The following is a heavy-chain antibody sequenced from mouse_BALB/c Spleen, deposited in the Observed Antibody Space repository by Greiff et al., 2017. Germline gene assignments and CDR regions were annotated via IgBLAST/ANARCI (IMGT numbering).Heavy chain of an antibody. CDR3: ASGEYYRYAFAY. Sequence: EVQVVESGPELVKPGASVKMSCKASGYTFTSYVMHWVKQKPGQGLEWIGYINPYNDGTKYNEKFKGKATLTSDKSSSTAYMELSSLTSEDSAVYYCASGEYYRYAFAYWGQGTLVTVSA. CDR1: GYTFTSYV. CDR2: INPYNDGT. J-gene: IGHJ3*01. D-gene: IGHD2-14*01. V-gene: IGHV1-14*01.